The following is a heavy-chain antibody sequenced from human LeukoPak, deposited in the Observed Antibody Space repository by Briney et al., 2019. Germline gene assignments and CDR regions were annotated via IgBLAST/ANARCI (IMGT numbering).Heavy chain of an antibody. D-gene: IGHD2/OR15-2a*01. Sequence: GGSLRLSCAASGFTFSSYAMSWVRQAPGKGLEWVSVIYSGGSTYYADSVKGRFTISRDNSKNMLYLQMNSLRAEDTAVYYCARDIVNSYGMDVWGQGTTVTVSS. V-gene: IGHV3-66*01. CDR2: IYSGGST. CDR3: ARDIVNSYGMDV. CDR1: GFTFSSYA. J-gene: IGHJ6*02.